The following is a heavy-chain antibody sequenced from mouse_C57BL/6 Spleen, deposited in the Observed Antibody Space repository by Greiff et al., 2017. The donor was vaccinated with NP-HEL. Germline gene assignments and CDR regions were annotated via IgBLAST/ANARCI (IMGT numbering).Heavy chain of an antibody. V-gene: IGHV5-6*01. CDR2: ISSGGSYT. CDR3: ARGDYGSRDWYFDV. J-gene: IGHJ1*03. CDR1: GFTFSSYG. Sequence: EVQRVESGGDLVKPGGSLKLSCAASGFTFSSYGMSWVRQTPDKRLEWVATISSGGSYTYYPDSVKGRFTISRDNAKNTLYLQMSSLKSEDTAMYYCARGDYGSRDWYFDVWGTGTTVTVSS. D-gene: IGHD1-1*01.